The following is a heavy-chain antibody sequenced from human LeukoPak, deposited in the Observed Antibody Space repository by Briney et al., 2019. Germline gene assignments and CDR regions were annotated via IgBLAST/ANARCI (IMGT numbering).Heavy chain of an antibody. D-gene: IGHD2-15*01. CDR1: GGSISSGDYY. CDR2: IYYSGST. CDR3: VRLIREGCSGGSCSWYFDY. V-gene: IGHV4-30-4*08. Sequence: KASETLSLTCTVSGGSISSGDYYWSWIRQPPGKGLEWIGYIYYSGSTYYNPSLKSRITTSVDTSKNQFSLKLSSVTAADTAVYYCVRLIREGCSGGSCSWYFDYWGQGTLVTVSS. J-gene: IGHJ4*02.